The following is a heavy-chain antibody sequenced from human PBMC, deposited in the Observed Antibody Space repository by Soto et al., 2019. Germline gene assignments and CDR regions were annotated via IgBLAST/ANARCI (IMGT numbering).Heavy chain of an antibody. J-gene: IGHJ5*02. V-gene: IGHV4-59*01. D-gene: IGHD4-17*01. CDR1: GGSISSYY. CDR3: AKRVDHDYGDNWFDP. CDR2: IYYSGST. Sequence: SETLSLTCTVSGGSISSYYWSWIRQPPGKGLEWIGYIYYSGSTNYNPSLKSRVTISVDTSKNQFSLKLSSVTAADTAVYYCAKRVDHDYGDNWFDPWGQGTLVTVS.